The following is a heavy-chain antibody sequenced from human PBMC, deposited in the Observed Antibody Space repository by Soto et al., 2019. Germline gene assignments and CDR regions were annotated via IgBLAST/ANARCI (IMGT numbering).Heavy chain of an antibody. D-gene: IGHD3-10*01. CDR1: GYTFTGYY. V-gene: IGHV1-2*04. Sequence: ASVKVSCKASGYTFTGYYMHWVRQAPGQGLEWMGWINPNGGGTNYAQKFQGWVTMTRDTSISTAYMELSRLRSDDTATYYCARSGWFGELYYGMDVWGQGTTVTVSS. J-gene: IGHJ6*02. CDR2: INPNGGGT. CDR3: ARSGWFGELYYGMDV.